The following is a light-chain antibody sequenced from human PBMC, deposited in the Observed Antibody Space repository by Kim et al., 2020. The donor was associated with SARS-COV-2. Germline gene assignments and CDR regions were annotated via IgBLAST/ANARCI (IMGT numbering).Light chain of an antibody. CDR2: AAS. V-gene: IGKV1-39*01. J-gene: IGKJ5*01. CDR1: ESISIY. CDR3: QQSYSVPIT. Sequence: ASVEDRVTITCRTSESISIYLNWYQQKPGEAPKLLIEAASNLHSGVPSRFSGGGSGTDFTLTINNLQPEDFATYYCQQSYSVPITFGQGTRLEIK.